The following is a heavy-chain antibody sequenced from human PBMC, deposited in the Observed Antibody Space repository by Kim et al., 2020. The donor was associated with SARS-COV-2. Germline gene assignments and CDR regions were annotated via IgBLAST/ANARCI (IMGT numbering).Heavy chain of an antibody. CDR1: GFTFSSYG. V-gene: IGHV3-33*05. CDR3: ARDRSNWFDP. J-gene: IGHJ5*02. CDR2: ISYDGSNK. Sequence: GGSLRLSFAASGFTFSSYGMHWVRQAPGKGLEWVAVISYDGSNKYYADSVKGRFTISRDNSKNTLYLQMNSLRAEDTAVYYCARDRSNWFDPWGQGTLVTVSS.